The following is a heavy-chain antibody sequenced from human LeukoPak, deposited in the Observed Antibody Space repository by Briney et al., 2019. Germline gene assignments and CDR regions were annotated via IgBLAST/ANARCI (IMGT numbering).Heavy chain of an antibody. CDR1: GYTFTGYY. Sequence: GASVKVSCKASGYTFTGYYMHWVRQAPGQGLEWMGWINPNSGGTNYAQKFQGRVTMTRDTSISTAYMELSRLRSDDTAVYYCARDPTWGYGGNSGFDYWGQGTLVTVSS. D-gene: IGHD4-23*01. J-gene: IGHJ4*02. V-gene: IGHV1-2*02. CDR2: INPNSGGT. CDR3: ARDPTWGYGGNSGFDY.